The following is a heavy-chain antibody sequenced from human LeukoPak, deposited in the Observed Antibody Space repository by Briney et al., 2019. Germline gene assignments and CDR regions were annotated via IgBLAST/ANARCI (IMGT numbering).Heavy chain of an antibody. J-gene: IGHJ4*02. Sequence: GRSLRLSCAASGFTFSSYGMHWVRQAPGKGLEWVAVIWYDGSNKYYADSVKGRFTISRDNSKNTLYLQMNSLRAEDTAVYYCAKANRFLGWLSPTDYWGQGTLVTVSS. V-gene: IGHV3-33*06. CDR2: IWYDGSNK. D-gene: IGHD3-3*01. CDR1: GFTFSSYG. CDR3: AKANRFLGWLSPTDY.